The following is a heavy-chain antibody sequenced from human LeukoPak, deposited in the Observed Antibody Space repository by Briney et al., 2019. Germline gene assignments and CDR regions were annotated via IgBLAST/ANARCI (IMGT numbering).Heavy chain of an antibody. CDR2: IKQDGSDK. CDR3: ARRWRSAFDI. CDR1: GFTFSNYW. V-gene: IGHV3-7*01. Sequence: PGGSLRLSCAASGFTFSNYWMSWVRQAPGKGLEWVANIKQDGSDKYYVDSLKGRFTISRDNAKNSLCLQMNSLRAEDTAVYYCARRWRSAFDIWGQGTMVTVSS. D-gene: IGHD5-24*01. J-gene: IGHJ3*02.